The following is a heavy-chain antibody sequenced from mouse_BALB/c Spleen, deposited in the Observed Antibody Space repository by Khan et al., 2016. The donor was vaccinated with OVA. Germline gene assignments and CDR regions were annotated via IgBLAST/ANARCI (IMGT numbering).Heavy chain of an antibody. J-gene: IGHJ3*01. CDR3: ARNSYMYDFTY. CDR2: IRSAGST. V-gene: IGHV2-2*01. D-gene: IGHD2-14*01. Sequence: QVQLKQSGPGLVQPSQSLSITCTVSGFSLNTYGIHWIRQSQGKGLEWLGVIRSAGSTDYNGAFISRLSITKDNSKSQVFFRMSSLQADDTAIYYCARNSYMYDFTYWGLGTLVIVSA. CDR1: GFSLNTYG.